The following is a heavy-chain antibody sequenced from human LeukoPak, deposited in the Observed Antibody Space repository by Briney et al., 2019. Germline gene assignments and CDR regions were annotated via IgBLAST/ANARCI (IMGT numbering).Heavy chain of an antibody. D-gene: IGHD1-1*01. Sequence: PGGSLRLSCAASGFTFSSYAMSWVRQAPGKGLEWVSAISSSGGSTYYADSVKGRFAISRDNSKNTLYLQMNSLRAEDTAVYYCAKDRWTEVDAFDIWGQGTMVTVSS. CDR1: GFTFSSYA. CDR3: AKDRWTEVDAFDI. J-gene: IGHJ3*02. CDR2: ISSSGGST. V-gene: IGHV3-23*01.